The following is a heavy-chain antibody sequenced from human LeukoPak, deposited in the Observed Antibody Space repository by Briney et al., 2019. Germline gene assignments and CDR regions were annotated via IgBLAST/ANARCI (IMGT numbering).Heavy chain of an antibody. V-gene: IGHV4-59*08. CDR3: ARLPRGTQPPEYFQQ. CDR1: GGSISSYY. J-gene: IGHJ1*01. D-gene: IGHD1-1*01. Sequence: SETLSLTCTVSGGSISSYYWSWIRQPPGKGLEWIGSIHYSGSTTYNPSLKSRVTISVDTSKNQFSLKLTSATAADTAVYHCARLPRGTQPPEYFQQWGQGTLVTVSS. CDR2: IHYSGST.